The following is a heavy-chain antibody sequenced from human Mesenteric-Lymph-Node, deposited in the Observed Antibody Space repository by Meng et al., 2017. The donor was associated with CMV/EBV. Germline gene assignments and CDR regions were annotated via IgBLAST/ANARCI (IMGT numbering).Heavy chain of an antibody. Sequence: LSLTCAASGFSFSSYGMNWVRQAPGKGLEWVSSISSGSIYIYYADSVKGRFTISRDNAKDSLYLQMNSLRAEDTAVYYCARSNNLEYWGQGTLVTVSS. J-gene: IGHJ4*02. D-gene: IGHD1/OR15-1a*01. V-gene: IGHV3-21*01. CDR2: ISSGSIYI. CDR1: GFSFSSYG. CDR3: ARSNNLEY.